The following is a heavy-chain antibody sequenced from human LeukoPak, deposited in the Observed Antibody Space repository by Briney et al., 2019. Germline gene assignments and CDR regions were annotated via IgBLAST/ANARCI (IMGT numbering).Heavy chain of an antibody. Sequence: GGSLRLSCAASGFTVSSNYMSWVRQAPGKGLEWVSVIYSGGSTYYADSVKGRFTISRDNSKNTLYLQMNSLRAEDTAVYYCARDRAWFGESDDAFDIWGQGTMVTVSS. D-gene: IGHD3-10*01. CDR1: GFTVSSNY. CDR3: ARDRAWFGESDDAFDI. V-gene: IGHV3-66*01. J-gene: IGHJ3*02. CDR2: IYSGGST.